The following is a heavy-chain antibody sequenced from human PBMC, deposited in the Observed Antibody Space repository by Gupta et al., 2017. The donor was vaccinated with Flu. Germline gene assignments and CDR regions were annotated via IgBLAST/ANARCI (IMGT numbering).Heavy chain of an antibody. Sequence: QLQLQESGPGLVKPSETLSLTCTVSGGSISSSSYYWGWIRQPPGKGLEWIGSIYYSGSTYYNPSLKSRVTISVDTSKNQFSLKLSSVTAADTAVYYCASQVHSRWLQLPIDYWGQGTLVTVSS. CDR2: IYYSGST. J-gene: IGHJ4*02. V-gene: IGHV4-39*01. D-gene: IGHD1-1*01. CDR1: GGSISSSSYY. CDR3: ASQVHSRWLQLPIDY.